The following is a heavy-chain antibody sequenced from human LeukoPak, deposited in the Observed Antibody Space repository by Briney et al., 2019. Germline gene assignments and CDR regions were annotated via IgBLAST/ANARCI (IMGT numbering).Heavy chain of an antibody. V-gene: IGHV3-23*01. Sequence: GGSPRVSCAAPGFTFSNYGMSWVRQGPGKGLGWGSGICGSGGRTNYADSVKGRFTISRDNSKNTLFLQMNSLRAEDRAVYYCAKDSLRTVPKASFDSWGQGTLVTVSS. CDR1: GFTFSNYG. D-gene: IGHD2-2*01. CDR3: AKDSLRTVPKASFDS. J-gene: IGHJ4*02. CDR2: ICGSGGRT.